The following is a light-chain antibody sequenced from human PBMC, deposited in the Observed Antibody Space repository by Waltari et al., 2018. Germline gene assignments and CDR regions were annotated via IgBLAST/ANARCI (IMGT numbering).Light chain of an antibody. CDR3: CSYAGSYTWV. CDR1: SSDVGGYPY. Sequence: QSALTQPRSVSGSPGQSVTISCTGTSSDVGGYPYVSWYQQHPGKAPKLMIYDVNKRPSGVPDRFSGSKSGNTASLTISGLQTEDEADYYCCSYAGSYTWVFGGGTKLTVL. CDR2: DVN. J-gene: IGLJ3*02. V-gene: IGLV2-11*01.